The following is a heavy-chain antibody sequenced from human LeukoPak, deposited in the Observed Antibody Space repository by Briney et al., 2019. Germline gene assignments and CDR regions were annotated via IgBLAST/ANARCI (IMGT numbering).Heavy chain of an antibody. CDR2: INHSGST. J-gene: IGHJ4*02. V-gene: IGHV4-34*01. D-gene: IGHD2-2*01. CDR1: GGSFSGYY. Sequence: PSETLSLTCAVYGGSFSGYYWSWIRQPPGKGLEWIGEINHSGSTNYNPSLKSRVTISVDTSKNQFSLKLSSVTAADTAVYYCARHPANRYCSSTSCYSSPFDYWGQGTLVTVSS. CDR3: ARHPANRYCSSTSCYSSPFDY.